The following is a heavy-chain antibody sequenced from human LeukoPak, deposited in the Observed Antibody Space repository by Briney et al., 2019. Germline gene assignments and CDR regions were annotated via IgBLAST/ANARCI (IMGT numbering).Heavy chain of an antibody. Sequence: GGSLRLSCAASGFTFSSYWMSWVRQAPGKGLEWVANIKQDGSEKYYVDSVKGRFTISRDNAKNSLYLQMNSLRAEDTAVYYCAREGCSGGSCYHLDHWGQGTLVTVSS. CDR3: AREGCSGGSCYHLDH. CDR2: IKQDGSEK. D-gene: IGHD2-15*01. CDR1: GFTFSSYW. J-gene: IGHJ4*02. V-gene: IGHV3-7*01.